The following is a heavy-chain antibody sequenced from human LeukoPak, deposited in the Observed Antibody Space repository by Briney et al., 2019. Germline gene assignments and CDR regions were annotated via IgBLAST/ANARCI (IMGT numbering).Heavy chain of an antibody. CDR2: MNPNSGDT. J-gene: IGHJ6*02. CDR1: GYTFTGYY. V-gene: IGHV1-2*02. CDR3: ARDSSSWYGVMGYYYYGMDV. D-gene: IGHD6-13*01. Sequence: ASVNASCKASGYTFTGYYMHWVGQAPGQGLEWMGWMNPNSGDTNYAQKFQGRVTMTRDTSISTAYMELSTPISDDTDVYYCARDSSSWYGVMGYYYYGMDVWGQGTTVTVSS.